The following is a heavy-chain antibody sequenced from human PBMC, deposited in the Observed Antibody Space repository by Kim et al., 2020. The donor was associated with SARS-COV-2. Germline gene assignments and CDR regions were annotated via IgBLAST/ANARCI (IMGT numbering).Heavy chain of an antibody. Sequence: GGSLRLSCAASGFTFSSYGMHWVRQAPGKGLEWVAVISYDGSNKYYADSVKGRFTISRDNSKNTLYLQMNSLRAEDTAVYYCAKESERWQGRDFDYWGQG. V-gene: IGHV3-30*18. CDR1: GFTFSSYG. J-gene: IGHJ4*02. D-gene: IGHD3-10*01. CDR2: ISYDGSNK. CDR3: AKESERWQGRDFDY.